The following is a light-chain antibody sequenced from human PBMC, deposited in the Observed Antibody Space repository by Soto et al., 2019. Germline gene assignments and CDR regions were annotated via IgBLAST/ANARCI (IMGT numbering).Light chain of an antibody. V-gene: IGKV3-20*01. CDR1: QRVSHDS. Sequence: TQSGGMMSLYGRGIATVSCRTSQRVSHDSLAWYQQKPGQAPRLLIYCASSRATGIPHRFSVSGSGTDFALTISTLHSEDFAVHYCQHSGSSPRTFAQGTQVDIK. J-gene: IGKJ1*01. CDR2: CAS. CDR3: QHSGSSPRT.